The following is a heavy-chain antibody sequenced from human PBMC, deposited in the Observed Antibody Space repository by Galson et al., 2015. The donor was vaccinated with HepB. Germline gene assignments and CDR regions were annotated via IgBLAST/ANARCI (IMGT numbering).Heavy chain of an antibody. CDR1: GFSFSTYG. V-gene: IGHV3-7*03. J-gene: IGHJ6*02. CDR2: IKQDGSEK. D-gene: IGHD5/OR15-5a*01. CDR3: ARVESVHYYYAMDV. Sequence: SLRLSCAASGFSFSTYGMHWVRQAPGKGLEWVANIKQDGSEKYYVDSVKGRFTISRDNAKNSVFLQMDSLRADDTAVYYCARVESVHYYYAMDVWGQGTTVTVSS.